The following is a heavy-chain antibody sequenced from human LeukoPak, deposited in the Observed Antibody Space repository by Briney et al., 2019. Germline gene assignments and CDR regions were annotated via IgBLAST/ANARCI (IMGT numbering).Heavy chain of an antibody. J-gene: IGHJ6*03. Sequence: GGSLRLSCAASGFTFSDHYMDWVHQAPGKGLEWVGRTRNKANSYTTEYAASVKGRFTISRDDSKNSLYLQMNSLKTEDTAVYYCGRIQYYYDSSGYYYASDYMDVWGKGTTVTVSS. V-gene: IGHV3-72*01. CDR3: GRIQYYYDSSGYYYASDYMDV. D-gene: IGHD3-22*01. CDR2: TRNKANSYTT. CDR1: GFTFSDHY.